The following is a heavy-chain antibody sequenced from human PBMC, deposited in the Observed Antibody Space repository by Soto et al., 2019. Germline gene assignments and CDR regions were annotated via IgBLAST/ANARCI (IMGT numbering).Heavy chain of an antibody. V-gene: IGHV3-74*01. CDR2: MNEDGGTT. Sequence: GGSLRLSCAASGFTFSSYWMHWVRQAPGKGLVWVSRMNEDGGTTDYADSVKGRFTISRDNAKYTLYLQMNSLRVEDTAVYYCASDLSGRADVWGQGTTVTVSS. J-gene: IGHJ6*02. CDR3: ASDLSGRADV. D-gene: IGHD3-10*01. CDR1: GFTFSSYW.